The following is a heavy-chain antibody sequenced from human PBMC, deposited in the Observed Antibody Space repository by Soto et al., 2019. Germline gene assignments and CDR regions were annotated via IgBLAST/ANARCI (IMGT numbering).Heavy chain of an antibody. V-gene: IGHV5-51*01. D-gene: IGHD2-21*02. Sequence: EVQLVHSGAEVKKPGESLKISCKGSGYSFTSYWIVWVRQMPGKGLEWMGYIYPGDSETRYSPSLQGQVTMSADKSTSTAYLQWSSLRASDTAMYYCARRSYCDGDCTRRPYDYYGMDVWGQGTTVTVSS. CDR1: GYSFTSYW. CDR2: IYPGDSET. CDR3: ARRSYCDGDCTRRPYDYYGMDV. J-gene: IGHJ6*02.